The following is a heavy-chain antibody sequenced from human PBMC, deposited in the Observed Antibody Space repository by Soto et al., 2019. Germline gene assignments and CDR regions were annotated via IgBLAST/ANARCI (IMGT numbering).Heavy chain of an antibody. D-gene: IGHD6-13*01. Sequence: APVNLSRKASGFSFIKHYVHWGRQAPGQGPGWMGVINPAGSVTVYALKLQDRVTVTRDTSTSTVYMELNSLTSEDTAIYYCARDNSRTFPAAPGDKKSDSSGWWFDPWGQGTLVTVSS. CDR2: INPAGSVT. J-gene: IGHJ5*02. CDR3: ARDNSRTFPAAPGDKKSDSSGWWFDP. V-gene: IGHV1-46*03. CDR1: GFSFIKHY.